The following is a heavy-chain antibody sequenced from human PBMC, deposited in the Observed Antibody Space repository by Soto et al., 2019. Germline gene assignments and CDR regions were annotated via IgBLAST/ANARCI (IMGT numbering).Heavy chain of an antibody. CDR1: GYTFTSYG. Sequence: SVKVSCKASGYTFTSYGITWVRQAPGQGLEWMGWISAYSGNTKYAQKVQGRVTMTTDTSTSTAYMDLRSLTSDDTAVYYCARLGDYDSSGRDYWGQGTLVTVSS. CDR2: ISAYSGNT. V-gene: IGHV1-18*01. D-gene: IGHD3-22*01. J-gene: IGHJ4*02. CDR3: ARLGDYDSSGRDY.